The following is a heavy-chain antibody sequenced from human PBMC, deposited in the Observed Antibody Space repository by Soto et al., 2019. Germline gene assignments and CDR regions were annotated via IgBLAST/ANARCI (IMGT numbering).Heavy chain of an antibody. CDR1: GFTFTSYS. V-gene: IGHV3-21*01. Sequence: EVQLVESGGGLVKPGGSLRLSCAASGFTFTSYSMNWVRQAPGKGLEWVSSISSSSSYMYYADSVKGRFTISRDNAKNSLYLQMNSLRAEDTAVYYCARGAVTGDFAYWGQGTLVTVSS. CDR3: ARGAVTGDFAY. CDR2: ISSSSSYM. D-gene: IGHD4-17*01. J-gene: IGHJ4*02.